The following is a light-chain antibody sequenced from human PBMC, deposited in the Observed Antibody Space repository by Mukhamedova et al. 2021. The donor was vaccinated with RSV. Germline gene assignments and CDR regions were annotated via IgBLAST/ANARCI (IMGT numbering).Light chain of an antibody. Sequence: WYQRRVHGKAPRVLLYTAFSLQSGVPSRFSGSGSGTDYTLTISSLQPVDFATYYCQQYYRTPWTFGQGTKVEI. CDR3: QQYYRTPWT. V-gene: IGKV1-NL1*01. J-gene: IGKJ1*01. CDR2: TAF.